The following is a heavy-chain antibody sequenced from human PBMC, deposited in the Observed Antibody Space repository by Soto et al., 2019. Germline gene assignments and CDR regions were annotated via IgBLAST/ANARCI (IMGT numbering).Heavy chain of an antibody. J-gene: IGHJ6*02. D-gene: IGHD2-15*01. Sequence: GGSLRLSCAASGFTFSAYDMYWVRQTTGKXLEWVSAIGAADDPYYLGSVKGRFTISRENAKNSLYLQMNSLRAEDTAVYYCARAYSGRLPRRADYYFAMDVWGQGTTVTVSS. CDR3: ARAYSGRLPRRADYYFAMDV. V-gene: IGHV3-13*05. CDR2: IGAADDP. CDR1: GFTFSAYD.